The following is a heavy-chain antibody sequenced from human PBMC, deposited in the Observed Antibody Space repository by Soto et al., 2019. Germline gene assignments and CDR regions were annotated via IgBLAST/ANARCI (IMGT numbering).Heavy chain of an antibody. CDR3: TTSIFGVVTAH. D-gene: IGHD3-3*01. Sequence: EVHLVESGGGVVTPGGSLTLSCAASGFTFANAWMNWVRQAPGKGLEWVGRIRSSSDGGTTDYAAPVKGRFTFSRDDSKNTLFLHMNSLKTEDTAVYYCTTSIFGVVTAHRGQGTLVTVS. J-gene: IGHJ4*02. V-gene: IGHV3-15*07. CDR1: GFTFANAW. CDR2: IRSSSDGGTT.